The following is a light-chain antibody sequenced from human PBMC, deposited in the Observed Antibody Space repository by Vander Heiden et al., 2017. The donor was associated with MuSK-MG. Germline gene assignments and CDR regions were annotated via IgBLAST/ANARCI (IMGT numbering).Light chain of an antibody. V-gene: IGKV4-1*01. CDR1: QSVLYSSNNKNY. Sequence: DIVLTQSPDSLAVSLGERATINCKSSQSVLYSSNNKNYLAWYQQKPGQPPKLLIYWASTRVSGVPDAFSGSGSATDFTLTIISLLAEDVAVYYCCQDYSTPHTFGQGTKLEIK. CDR2: WAS. J-gene: IGKJ2*01. CDR3: CQDYSTPHT.